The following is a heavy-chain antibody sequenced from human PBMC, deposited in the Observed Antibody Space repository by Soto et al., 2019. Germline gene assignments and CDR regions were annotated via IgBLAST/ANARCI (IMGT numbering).Heavy chain of an antibody. CDR1: GFTFSSYA. V-gene: IGHV3-30-3*01. CDR2: ISYDGSNK. CDR3: ARVSSEWELLQDY. J-gene: IGHJ4*02. Sequence: GGSLRLSCAASGFTFSSYAIHWVRQAPGKGLERVAVISYDGSNKYYADSVKCRFTISSDNSKNTLYLQMNSLRAEDTAVYYCARVSSEWELLQDYWGQGTLVTVSS. D-gene: IGHD1-26*01.